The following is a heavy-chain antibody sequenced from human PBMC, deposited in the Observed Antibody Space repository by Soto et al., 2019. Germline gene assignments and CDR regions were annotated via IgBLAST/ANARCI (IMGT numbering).Heavy chain of an antibody. CDR2: IGTAGDT. CDR3: ARESPMGYFDY. CDR1: GFTFSSYD. D-gene: IGHD6-13*01. Sequence: EVQLVESGGGLVQPGGSLRLSCAASGFTFSSYDMHWVRQATGKGLEWVSAIGTAGDTYYPGSVKGRFTISRENAKNSLYLQMNSLRAGDTAVYYCARESPMGYFDYWGQGTLVTVSS. V-gene: IGHV3-13*01. J-gene: IGHJ4*02.